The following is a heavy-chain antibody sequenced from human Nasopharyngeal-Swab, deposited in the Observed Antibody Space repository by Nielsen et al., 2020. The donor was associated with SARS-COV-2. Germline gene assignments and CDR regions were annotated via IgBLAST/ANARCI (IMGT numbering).Heavy chain of an antibody. J-gene: IGHJ4*02. Sequence: ASVKVSCKASGYTFTSYGISWVRQAPGQGLEWMGWISAYNGNTNYAQKLQGRVTMTTDTSTSTACMELRSLRSDDTAVYYCARDIDIVVVPAASGGDYWGQGTLVTVSS. D-gene: IGHD2-2*01. CDR3: ARDIDIVVVPAASGGDY. CDR1: GYTFTSYG. V-gene: IGHV1-18*01. CDR2: ISAYNGNT.